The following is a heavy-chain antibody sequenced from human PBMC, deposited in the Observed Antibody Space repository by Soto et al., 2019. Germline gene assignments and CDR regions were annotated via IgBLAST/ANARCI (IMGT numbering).Heavy chain of an antibody. CDR2: IHPGDSDT. D-gene: IGHD6-13*01. V-gene: IGHV5-51*01. CDR3: ARTSAVGKYYYGMDV. J-gene: IGHJ6*02. CDR1: GYSFTSYW. Sequence: GESLKISCKGSGYSFTSYWIAWVRQMPGKGLEWMGIIHPGDSDTRYSPSFQGQVTFSADKSISAAYLQWNSLKASDTAMYYCARTSAVGKYYYGMDVWAQGTTVPVSS.